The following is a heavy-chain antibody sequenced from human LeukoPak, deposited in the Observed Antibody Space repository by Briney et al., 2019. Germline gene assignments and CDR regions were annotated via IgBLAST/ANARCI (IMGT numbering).Heavy chain of an antibody. J-gene: IGHJ4*02. CDR3: ARANGWYLRNYFDY. Sequence: PGGSLRLSCAASGFTFSSYSMNWVRQAPGKGLEWVSSISSSSSYIYYADSVKGRFTISRDNAKNSLYLQMNSLRAEDTAVYYCARANGWYLRNYFDYWGQGILVTVSS. V-gene: IGHV3-21*01. CDR2: ISSSSSYI. CDR1: GFTFSSYS. D-gene: IGHD6-19*01.